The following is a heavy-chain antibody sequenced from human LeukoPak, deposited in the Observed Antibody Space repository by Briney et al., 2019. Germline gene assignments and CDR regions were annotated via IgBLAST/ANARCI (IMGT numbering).Heavy chain of an antibody. J-gene: IGHJ4*02. V-gene: IGHV4-34*01. CDR3: ARVRAEVRGVINDLDY. D-gene: IGHD3-10*01. CDR1: GGSLSGYF. CDR2: INHNGRT. Sequence: SETLSLTCAVSGGSLSGYFWGWIRQPPGEGLEWIGEINHNGRTNYNASLKSRVTISADTSKNLLSLKLSSVTAADTAVYYCARVRAEVRGVINDLDYWGQGTLVTVSS.